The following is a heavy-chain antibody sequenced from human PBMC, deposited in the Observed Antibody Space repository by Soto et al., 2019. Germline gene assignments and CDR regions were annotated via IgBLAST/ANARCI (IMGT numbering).Heavy chain of an antibody. Sequence: LRLSCSASGFTFSSYAMHWVRQAPGKGLEYVSAISSNGGSTYYADSVKGRFTISRDNSKNTLYLQMSSMRAEDTAVYYCVKEGGYCSSTSCYSSGYYTDFDFWGQGTLVTVS. CDR3: VKEGGYCSSTSCYSSGYYTDFDF. D-gene: IGHD2-2*02. CDR1: GFTFSSYA. CDR2: ISSNGGST. V-gene: IGHV3-64D*06. J-gene: IGHJ4*02.